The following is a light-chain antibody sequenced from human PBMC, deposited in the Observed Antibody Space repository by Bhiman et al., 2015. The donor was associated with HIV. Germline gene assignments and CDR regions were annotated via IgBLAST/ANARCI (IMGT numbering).Light chain of an antibody. CDR3: CSYTSSSTYV. J-gene: IGLJ1*01. Sequence: QSALTQPRSVSGSPGQSVTISCTGTTSDVGGYDYVSWYQQYPGKAPKLMIYDVSERPSGVSNRFSGSTSGNTASLTISGLQAEDEGDYYCCSYTSSSTYVFGTGTKVTVL. V-gene: IGLV2-11*01. CDR1: TSDVGGYDY. CDR2: DVS.